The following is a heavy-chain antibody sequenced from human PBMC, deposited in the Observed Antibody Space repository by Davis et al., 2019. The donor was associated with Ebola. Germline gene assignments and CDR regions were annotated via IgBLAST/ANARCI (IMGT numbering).Heavy chain of an antibody. CDR3: TRVFRTGDGYKWDY. CDR2: LNSSGTST. D-gene: IGHD5-24*01. Sequence: HTSETLSLSCTASGFTSAPYLFPWVRQAPARVLVWVSRLNSSGTSTSYAESVKGRFTMSRDNAKNTLYLQMNSLRADDTAVYYCTRVFRTGDGYKWDYWGQGTLVSVSS. V-gene: IGHV3-74*01. CDR1: GFTSAPYL. J-gene: IGHJ4*02.